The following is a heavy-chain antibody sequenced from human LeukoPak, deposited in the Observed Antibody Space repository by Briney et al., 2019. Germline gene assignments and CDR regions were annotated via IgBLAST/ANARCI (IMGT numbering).Heavy chain of an antibody. CDR1: GFTFSSYS. CDR2: ISSSSSYI. D-gene: IGHD3-3*01. CDR3: ARDFWDSGVVINGLDK. V-gene: IGHV3-21*01. Sequence: GGFLRLSCAASGFTFSSYSMNWVRQAPGKGLEWVSSISSSSSYIYYADSVKGRFTISRDNAKNTLYLHMSSLSVDDTAIYYCARDFWDSGVVINGLDKWGQGTMVTVSS. J-gene: IGHJ3*02.